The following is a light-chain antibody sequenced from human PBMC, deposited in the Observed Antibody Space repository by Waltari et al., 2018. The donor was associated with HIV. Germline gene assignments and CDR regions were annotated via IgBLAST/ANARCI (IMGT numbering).Light chain of an antibody. CDR2: GAS. Sequence: TLSCRASQRIDNNYLAWYQHRPGQAPRLLIFGASSRATGIPDRFSASGSGTDFTLTISSLDPSDYALYYCQQYDMSPRTFGQGTRVDIK. V-gene: IGKV3-20*01. CDR3: QQYDMSPRT. J-gene: IGKJ2*01. CDR1: QRIDNNY.